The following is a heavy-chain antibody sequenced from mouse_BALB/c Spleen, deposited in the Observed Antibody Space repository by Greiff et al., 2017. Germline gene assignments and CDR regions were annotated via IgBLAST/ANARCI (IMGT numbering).Heavy chain of an antibody. V-gene: IGHV5-4*02. D-gene: IGHD2-10*02. CDR2: ISDGGSYT. CDR1: GFTFSDYY. CDR3: ARGRYGNYVAY. J-gene: IGHJ3*01. Sequence: DVMLVESGGGLVKPGGSLKLSCAASGFTFSDYYMYWVRQTPEKRLEWVATISDGGSYTYYPDSVKGRFTISRDNAKNNLYLQMSSLKSEDTAMYYCARGRYGNYVAYWGQGTLVTVSA.